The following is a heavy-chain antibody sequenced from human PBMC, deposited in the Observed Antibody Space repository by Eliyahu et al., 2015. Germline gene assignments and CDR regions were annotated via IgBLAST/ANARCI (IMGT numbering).Heavy chain of an antibody. CDR1: GFTFSSFA. V-gene: IGHV3-30*01. CDR2: ISYDGSNK. D-gene: IGHD2-15*01. J-gene: IGHJ4*02. Sequence: QVQLVESGGGVVQPGRSLXLSCAASGFTFSSFAMXWVRQAPGKGLEWVAVISYDGSNKYYADSVKGRFTISRDNSKNTLYLQMNSLRAEDTAVYYCARESVYCSGGSCYSNYFDYWGQGTLVTVSS. CDR3: ARESVYCSGGSCYSNYFDY.